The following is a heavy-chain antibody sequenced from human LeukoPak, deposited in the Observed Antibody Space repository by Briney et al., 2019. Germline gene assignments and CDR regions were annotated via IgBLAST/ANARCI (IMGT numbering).Heavy chain of an antibody. Sequence: SGPTLVNPTQTLTLTCTFSGFSLSTSGMCVSWIRQPPGKGLEWIGSIYYSGSTYYNPSLKSRVTISVDTSKNQFSLRLSSVTAADTAVYYCAALDTQFDPWAREPWSPSPQ. CDR3: AALDTQFDP. CDR1: GFSLSTSGMC. J-gene: IGHJ5*02. CDR2: IYYSGST. V-gene: IGHV4-39*01.